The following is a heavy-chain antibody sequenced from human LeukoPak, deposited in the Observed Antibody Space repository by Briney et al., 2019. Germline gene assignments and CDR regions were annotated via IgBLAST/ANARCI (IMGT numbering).Heavy chain of an antibody. Sequence: GGSLRLSCAASGFTYSSYAMHWVRQAPGKGLEWVAVISYDGSNKYYADSVKGRFTISRDNSKNTLYLQMNSLRAEDTAVYYCARDYRYYDGSGYTDYWGQGTLVTVSS. D-gene: IGHD3-22*01. CDR1: GFTYSSYA. V-gene: IGHV3-30*04. CDR2: ISYDGSNK. CDR3: ARDYRYYDGSGYTDY. J-gene: IGHJ4*02.